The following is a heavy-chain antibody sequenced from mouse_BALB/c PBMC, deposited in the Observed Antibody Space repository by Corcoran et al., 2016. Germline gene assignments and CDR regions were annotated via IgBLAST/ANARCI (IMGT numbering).Heavy chain of an antibody. CDR2: INTYTGEP. J-gene: IGHJ4*01. V-gene: IGHV9-1*02. CDR3: AREPYAMDY. CDR1: GYTFTNYG. Sequence: QIQLVQSGPELKKPGETVKISCKASGYTFTNYGMNGVKQAPGKGLKWMGWINTYTGEPTDADDLKGRFAFSLETSASTAYLQIHNLKNEDMATYFCAREPYAMDYWGQGTSVTVSS.